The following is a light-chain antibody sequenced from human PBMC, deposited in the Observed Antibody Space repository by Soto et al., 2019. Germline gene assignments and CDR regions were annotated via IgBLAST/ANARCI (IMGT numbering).Light chain of an antibody. V-gene: IGLV2-14*03. J-gene: IGLJ1*01. CDR1: SSDVGSYNR. CDR3: CSYTTSATYV. CDR2: DVS. Sequence: LTQPASVSGSPGQSITISFTGTSSDVGSYNRVSWYQQHPGEAPKLMIYDVSNRPSGVSNRFSGSKSGNTASLTISGLQAEDETDYYCCSYTTSATYVFGTGTKVTVL.